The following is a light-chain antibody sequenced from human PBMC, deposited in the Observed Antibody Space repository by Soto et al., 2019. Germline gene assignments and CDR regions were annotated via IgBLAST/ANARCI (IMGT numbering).Light chain of an antibody. V-gene: IGKV1-5*03. CDR2: KAS. CDR1: QSISDW. CDR3: QQDSGYSGVT. Sequence: DIPMTQSPSTLSASVGDRVTITCRASQSISDWLAWYQQKPGKAPKLLIYKASTLVNGVPSRFSGTGSETEFTLTLTSLQADDSATYYCQQDSGYSGVTFGGGTQVVIK. J-gene: IGKJ4*01.